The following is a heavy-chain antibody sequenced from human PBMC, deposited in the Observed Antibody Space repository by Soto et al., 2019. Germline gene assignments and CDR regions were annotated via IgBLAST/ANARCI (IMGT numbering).Heavy chain of an antibody. CDR1: GGSISSGDYY. CDR3: ARGPPFGR. CDR2: XXXKGXX. J-gene: IGHJ4*02. Sequence: XTLSLTCTVSGGSISSGDYYWSWMRQPXXXXXXXXXFXXXKGXXKYXXXXXXXVXXSGXXXKKQFYIKLSSLKAADTAGYYCARGPPFGRWGQGTLVTVSS. V-gene: IGHV4-61*08. D-gene: IGHD3-3*01.